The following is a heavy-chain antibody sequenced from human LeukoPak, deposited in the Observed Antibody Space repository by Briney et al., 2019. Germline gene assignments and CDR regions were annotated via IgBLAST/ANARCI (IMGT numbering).Heavy chain of an antibody. CDR2: IIPIFGTA. CDR3: ARRNRPNYSSYVDYPNNWFDP. J-gene: IGHJ5*02. V-gene: IGHV1-69*13. CDR1: GYTFTGYY. D-gene: IGHD6-6*01. Sequence: GASVKVSCKASGYTFTGYYMHWVRQAPGQGLEWMGGIIPIFGTANYAQKFQGRVTITADESTSTAYMELSSLRSEDTAVYYCARRNRPNYSSYVDYPNNWFDPWGQGTLVTVSS.